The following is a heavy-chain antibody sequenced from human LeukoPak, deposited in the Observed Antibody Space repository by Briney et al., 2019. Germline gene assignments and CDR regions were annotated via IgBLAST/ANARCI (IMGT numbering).Heavy chain of an antibody. Sequence: SGGSLRLSCAASGFTFSNYWMHWVRHAPGKGLVWVSRINSDDSSTSYADSVKGRFSISRDNAKNTLYLQMNSLRAEDTAVYYCARGEYNSGWSLSDYWGQGTLVTVSS. CDR3: ARGEYNSGWSLSDY. CDR2: INSDDSST. CDR1: GFTFSNYW. J-gene: IGHJ4*02. D-gene: IGHD6-19*01. V-gene: IGHV3-74*01.